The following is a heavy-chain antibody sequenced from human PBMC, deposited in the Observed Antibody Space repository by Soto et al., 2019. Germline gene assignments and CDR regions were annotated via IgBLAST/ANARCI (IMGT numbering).Heavy chain of an antibody. J-gene: IGHJ4*01. CDR2: IYPYDSDT. CDR3: ARHLVGSTRGNFDY. V-gene: IGHV5-51*01. CDR1: GYSFTSYW. Sequence: RWESLKISCKTSGYSFTSYWIGWVRQMPGKGMEWMGNIYPYDSDTRYSPSFQGQVTISADTSITTAYLQWSGLRASDTAMYFCARHLVGSTRGNFDYWGQGTLVTVSS. D-gene: IGHD2-2*01.